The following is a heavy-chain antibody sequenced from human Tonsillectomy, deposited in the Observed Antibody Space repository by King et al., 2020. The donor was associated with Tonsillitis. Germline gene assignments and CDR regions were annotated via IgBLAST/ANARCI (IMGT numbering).Heavy chain of an antibody. J-gene: IGHJ4*02. CDR1: GYIFTAYA. CDR2: INAGNGNT. CDR3: ARLAATFFDY. Sequence: QLVQSGAEVKKPGASVKVSCKASGYIFTAYAIHWVRQAPGQRLEGMGWINAGNGNTKYSQKFQDRVTITRDTSASTAYMELSGLTSEDTAVYYCARLAATFFDYWGQGTLVTVSS. D-gene: IGHD6-13*01. V-gene: IGHV1-3*01.